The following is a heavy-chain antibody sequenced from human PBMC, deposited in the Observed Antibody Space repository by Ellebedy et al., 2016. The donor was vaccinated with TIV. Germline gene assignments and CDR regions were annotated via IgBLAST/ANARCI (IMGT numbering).Heavy chain of an antibody. CDR1: GASVMSYY. D-gene: IGHD3-22*01. V-gene: IGHV4-59*02. CDR2: IYYHGIT. Sequence: SETLSLTCTVSGASVMSYYWSCIRQSPGRGLEWIGFIYYHGITNYNPSLKSRVTMSAATAKNQFSMELNSVTAADTAVYYCARVDYYDKFSFDVWGPGKMVSVSS. J-gene: IGHJ3*01. CDR3: ARVDYYDKFSFDV.